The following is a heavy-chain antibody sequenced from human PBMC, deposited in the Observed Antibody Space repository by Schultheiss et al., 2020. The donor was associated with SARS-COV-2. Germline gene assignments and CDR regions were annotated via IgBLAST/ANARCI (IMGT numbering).Heavy chain of an antibody. CDR1: GFSLSTSGMR. V-gene: IGHV2-70*04. CDR3: ARIGGAGRYFDY. Sequence: SGPTLVKPTQTLTLTCTFSGFSLSTSGMRVSWIRQPPGKALEWLARIDWDDDKFYSTSLKTRLTISKDTSKNQVVLTMTNMDPVDTATYFCARIGGAGRYFDYWGQGTLVTVSS. J-gene: IGHJ4*02. CDR2: IDWDDDK. D-gene: IGHD6-19*01.